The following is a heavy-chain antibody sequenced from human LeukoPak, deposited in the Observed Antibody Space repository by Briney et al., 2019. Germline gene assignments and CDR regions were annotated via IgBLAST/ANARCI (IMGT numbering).Heavy chain of an antibody. CDR1: GFTFSSYD. V-gene: IGHV3-13*01. J-gene: IGHJ4*02. Sequence: GGSLRLSCAASGFTFSSYDMHWVRQATGKGLEWVSAIGTAGDTYYADSVKGRFTISRDNSKNTLYLQMNSLRAEDTAVYYCARDMIAAAGQTLDYWGQGTLVTVSS. D-gene: IGHD6-13*01. CDR2: IGTAGDT. CDR3: ARDMIAAAGQTLDY.